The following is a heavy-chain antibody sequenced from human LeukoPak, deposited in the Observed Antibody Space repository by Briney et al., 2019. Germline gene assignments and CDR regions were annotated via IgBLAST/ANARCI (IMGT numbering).Heavy chain of an antibody. CDR3: ARGADGAFDY. CDR1: GFTFSNYW. Sequence: HPGGSPRLSCAASGFTFSNYWMNWVRQAPGKGLEWVANIKQGGGETYNVDSVKGRFSISRDNAKNSLYLQMNSLRAEDTAVYYCARGADGAFDYWGQGIVVTVSP. V-gene: IGHV3-7*01. J-gene: IGHJ4*02. D-gene: IGHD5-24*01. CDR2: IKQGGGET.